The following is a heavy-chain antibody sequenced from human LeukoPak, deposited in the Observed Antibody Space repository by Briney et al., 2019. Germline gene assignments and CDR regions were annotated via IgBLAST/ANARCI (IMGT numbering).Heavy chain of an antibody. CDR2: IYYSGST. D-gene: IGHD3-22*01. Sequence: PSQTLSLTCTVSGGSISSGGYYWSWIRQHPGKGLEWIVYIYYSGSTYYNPSLKSRVTISVDTSKNQFSLKLSSVTAADTAVYYCAREEDDSSGYYFDYWGQGTLVTVSS. V-gene: IGHV4-31*03. CDR1: GGSISSGGYY. CDR3: AREEDDSSGYYFDY. J-gene: IGHJ4*02.